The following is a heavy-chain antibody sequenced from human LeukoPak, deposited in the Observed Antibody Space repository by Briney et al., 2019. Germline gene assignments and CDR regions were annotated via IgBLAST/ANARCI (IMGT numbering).Heavy chain of an antibody. D-gene: IGHD3-10*01. CDR1: GGSISSGGYY. CDR3: ARDRSSYYGSGMWHWFDP. V-gene: IGHV4-31*03. J-gene: IGHJ5*02. Sequence: PSETLSLTCTVSGGSISSGGYYWSWIRQHPGKGLEWIGYIYYSGSTYYNPSLKSRVTISVDTSKNQFSLKLSSVTAADTAVYYCARDRSSYYGSGMWHWFDPWGQGTLVTVSS. CDR2: IYYSGST.